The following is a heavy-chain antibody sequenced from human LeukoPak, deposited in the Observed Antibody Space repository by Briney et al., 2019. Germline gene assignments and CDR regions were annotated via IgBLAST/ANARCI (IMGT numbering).Heavy chain of an antibody. Sequence: PSETLSLTCTVSGGSISSYYWSWIRQPPGKGLEWIWYVYYSGSTNYNPSLKSRVTISVDTSKNQFSLKLSSVTAADTAVYYCARSDSSSWGYYYYYYMDVWGKGTTVTVSS. D-gene: IGHD6-13*01. CDR1: GGSISSYY. CDR2: VYYSGST. J-gene: IGHJ6*03. CDR3: ARSDSSSWGYYYYYYMDV. V-gene: IGHV4-59*01.